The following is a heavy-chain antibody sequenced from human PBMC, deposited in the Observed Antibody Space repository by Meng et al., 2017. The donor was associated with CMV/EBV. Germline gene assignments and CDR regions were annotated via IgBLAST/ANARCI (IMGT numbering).Heavy chain of an antibody. CDR3: ARGRAHAYSNYEVRDNWFDP. V-gene: IGHV1-2*02. J-gene: IGHJ5*02. D-gene: IGHD4-11*01. CDR1: GYTFTGYY. CDR2: INPNSGGT. Sequence: ASVKVSCKASGYTFTGYYMHWVRQAPGQGLEWMGWINPNSGGTNYAQKFQGRVTMTRDTSISTAYMELSRLRSDDTAVYYCARGRAHAYSNYEVRDNWFDPWGQGTLVTVSS.